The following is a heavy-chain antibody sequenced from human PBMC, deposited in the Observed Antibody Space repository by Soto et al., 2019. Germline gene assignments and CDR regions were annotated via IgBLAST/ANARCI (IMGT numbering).Heavy chain of an antibody. J-gene: IGHJ4*02. CDR1: GGSISSGNYY. V-gene: IGHV4-61*01. CDR3: AGDIRSGSYRFDY. CDR2: IYDSGST. Sequence: PSETLSLTCTVSGGSISSGNYYWSWIRQPPGKGLEWIGYIYDSGSTLYNPSLKSRVTISVDRPNNQFSLKLRSVTAADTAIYYCAGDIRSGSYRFDYWGQGTLVTVSS. D-gene: IGHD1-26*01.